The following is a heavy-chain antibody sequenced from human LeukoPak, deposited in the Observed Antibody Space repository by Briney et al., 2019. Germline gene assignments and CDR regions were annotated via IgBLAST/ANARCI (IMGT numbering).Heavy chain of an antibody. CDR2: IYYSGST. V-gene: IGHV4-30-4*01. CDR3: ARDGGSIPAATAFDY. D-gene: IGHD2-2*01. CDR1: GGSFSGYY. Sequence: SETLSLTCAVYGGSFSGYYWSWIRQPPGKGLEWIGYIYYSGSTYYNPSLKSRVTISVDTSKNQFSLKLSSVTAADTAVYYCARDGGSIPAATAFDYWGQGTLVTVSS. J-gene: IGHJ4*02.